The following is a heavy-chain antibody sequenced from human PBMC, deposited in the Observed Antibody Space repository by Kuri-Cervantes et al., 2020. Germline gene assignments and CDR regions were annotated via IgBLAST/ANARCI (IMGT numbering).Heavy chain of an antibody. Sequence: GGSLRLSCAASGFTFSSYGMHWVRQAPGKGLEWVAVIWYDGSNKYYADSVKGRFTISRDNAKNSLYLQMNSLRAEDTAVYYCARATYSSSSEGYWGQGTLVTVSS. CDR2: IWYDGSNK. D-gene: IGHD6-13*01. CDR1: GFTFSSYG. J-gene: IGHJ4*02. CDR3: ARATYSSSSEGY. V-gene: IGHV3-33*01.